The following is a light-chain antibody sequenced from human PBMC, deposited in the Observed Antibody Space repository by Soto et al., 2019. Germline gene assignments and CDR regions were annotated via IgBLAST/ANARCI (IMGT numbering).Light chain of an antibody. J-gene: IGLJ3*02. V-gene: IGLV2-8*01. Sequence: QSALTQPPSASGSPGQSVTISCTGTSSDIGYYNYVSWYQQHPGKVPKLMIYEVSKRPSGVPDRFSGSKSDNTASLTVSGLLAEDEADYYCSSYARTNNWVFGGGTKLTVL. CDR3: SSYARTNNWV. CDR1: SSDIGYYNY. CDR2: EVS.